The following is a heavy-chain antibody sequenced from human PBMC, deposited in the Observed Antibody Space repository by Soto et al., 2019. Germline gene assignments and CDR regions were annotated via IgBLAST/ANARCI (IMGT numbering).Heavy chain of an antibody. CDR3: ARLLGLHGDWLLRAFDY. Sequence: QLQLQESGPGLVKPSETLSLTCTVSGGPISSSSYYWGWIRQPPGKGLEWIGSIYYSGSTNYNPSLKRRVTRSVDTSKNQFSLKLSSVTAADTAVYYCARLLGLHGDWLLRAFDYWGQGTLVTVSS. V-gene: IGHV4-39*01. CDR2: IYYSGST. D-gene: IGHD3-9*01. J-gene: IGHJ4*02. CDR1: GGPISSSSYY.